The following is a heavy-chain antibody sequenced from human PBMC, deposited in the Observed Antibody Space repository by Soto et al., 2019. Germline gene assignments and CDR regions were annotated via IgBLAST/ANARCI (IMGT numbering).Heavy chain of an antibody. D-gene: IGHD3-10*01. CDR3: AKDHGITMVRGASTSDY. CDR1: GFTFSSYA. CDR2: ISGSGGST. J-gene: IGHJ4*02. V-gene: IGHV3-23*01. Sequence: QPGWSLRLSCAASGFTFSSYAMSWVRQAPGKGLEWVSAISGSGGSTYYADSVRGRFAISRDNSKNTLYLQMNSLRAEDTAVYYCAKDHGITMVRGASTSDYWGQGTLVTVSS.